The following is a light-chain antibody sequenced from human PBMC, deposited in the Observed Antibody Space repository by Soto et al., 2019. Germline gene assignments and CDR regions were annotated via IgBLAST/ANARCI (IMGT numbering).Light chain of an antibody. Sequence: IPMTQSPSSLSASVADRVTITCRASQSISSYLNWYQQKPGKAPKLLIYAASSLQSGVPSRFSGSGSGTDFTLTISSLQPEDFATYYCQHSYSTRWTFGQGTKVEIK. CDR3: QHSYSTRWT. V-gene: IGKV1-39*01. CDR2: AAS. J-gene: IGKJ1*01. CDR1: QSISSY.